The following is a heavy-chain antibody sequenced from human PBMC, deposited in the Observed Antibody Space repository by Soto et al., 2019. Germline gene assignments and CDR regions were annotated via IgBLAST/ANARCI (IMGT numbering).Heavy chain of an antibody. CDR1: GYTFTNYW. CDR2: IYPGDSET. D-gene: IGHD3-10*01. Sequence: PGESLKISCKGSGYTFTNYWIGWVRQMPGKGLEWMGIIYPGDSETRYSPSFQGQVTMSADKSISTAYLQWSSLKASDSAIYYCAGKYYYGAGTLDYWGQGTLVTSPQ. V-gene: IGHV5-51*01. CDR3: AGKYYYGAGTLDY. J-gene: IGHJ4*02.